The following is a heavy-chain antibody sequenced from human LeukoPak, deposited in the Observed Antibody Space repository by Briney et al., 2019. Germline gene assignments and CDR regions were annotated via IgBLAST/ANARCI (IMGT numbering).Heavy chain of an antibody. Sequence: GASVKVSCKASGYTFTGYYMHWVRQAPRQGLEWMGWINPNSGGTNYAQKFQGRVTMTRDTSISTAYMELSRLRSDDTAVYYCARDADYYDSSGYYYSSYNWFDPWGQGTLVTVSS. CDR1: GYTFTGYY. V-gene: IGHV1-2*02. CDR3: ARDADYYDSSGYYYSSYNWFDP. CDR2: INPNSGGT. J-gene: IGHJ5*02. D-gene: IGHD3-22*01.